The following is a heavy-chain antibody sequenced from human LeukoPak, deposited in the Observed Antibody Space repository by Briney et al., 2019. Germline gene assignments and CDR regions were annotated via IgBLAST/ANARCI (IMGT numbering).Heavy chain of an antibody. CDR1: GFTFSNAR. V-gene: IGHV3-15*01. CDR3: TTGNYYYYYMDV. CDR2: IKSKTDGGTT. Sequence: GGSLRLSCAASGFTFSNARMSWVRQAPGKGLEWVGRIKSKTDGGTTDYAAPVKGRFTISRDDSKNTLYLQMNSLKTEDTAVYYCTTGNYYYYYMDVWGKGTTVTVSS. J-gene: IGHJ6*03.